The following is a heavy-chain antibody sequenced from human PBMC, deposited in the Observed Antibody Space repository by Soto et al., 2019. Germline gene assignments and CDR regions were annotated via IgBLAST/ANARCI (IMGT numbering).Heavy chain of an antibody. CDR3: ARSGISWHAFDF. V-gene: IGHV3-11*01. J-gene: IGHJ4*02. Sequence: GGSLRLSCAASGFTFSDYYMSWIRQAPGKGLEWVSYISNIGTTIYYADSVRGRFTISRDNAKTSLYLQMNSLRAEDTAVYYCARSGISWHAFDFWGQGTLVTVSS. CDR2: ISNIGTTI. CDR1: GFTFSDYY. D-gene: IGHD6-13*01.